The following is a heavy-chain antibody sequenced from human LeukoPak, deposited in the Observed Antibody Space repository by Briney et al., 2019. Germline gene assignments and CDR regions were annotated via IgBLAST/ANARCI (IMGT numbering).Heavy chain of an antibody. J-gene: IGHJ3*02. Sequence: PGESLKISCKGSGYSFTSYWIGWVRQMPGKGLEWMGIIYPGDSDTRYSPSFQGQVTISADKSISTAYLQWSSLKASDSAMYYCARVGYIVVVTAIWTFDIWGQGTMVTVSS. V-gene: IGHV5-51*01. CDR1: GYSFTSYW. CDR3: ARVGYIVVVTAIWTFDI. CDR2: IYPGDSDT. D-gene: IGHD2-21*02.